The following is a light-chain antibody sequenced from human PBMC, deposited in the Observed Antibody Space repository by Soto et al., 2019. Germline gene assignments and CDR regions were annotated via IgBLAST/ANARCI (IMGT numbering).Light chain of an antibody. CDR2: DTS. J-gene: IGKJ4*01. V-gene: IGKV3-11*01. Sequence: EIVLTQSPATLSLSPGERATISCRASPGVSGYLAWYRQKPGQPPRLLIYDTSSRATGVPARFSGSGSGTDFTLTISSLEPEDFAVYYCQQRNNGPLSFGGGTRVEIK. CDR1: PGVSGY. CDR3: QQRNNGPLS.